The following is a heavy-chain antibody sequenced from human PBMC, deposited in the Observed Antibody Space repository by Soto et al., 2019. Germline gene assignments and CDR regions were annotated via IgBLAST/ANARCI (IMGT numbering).Heavy chain of an antibody. CDR3: ARYCSSVTCHVFDP. CDR2: IYYSGST. Sequence: QVQLQESGPGLVKPSETLSLTCTVSGGSVSSVSYYWSWIRQPPGKGLEWIGYIYYSGSTNYNPSLKSRVTMSVDTSKNQFSLKLSSVTAADTAVYYCARYCSSVTCHVFDPWGQGTLVTVSS. V-gene: IGHV4-61*01. J-gene: IGHJ5*02. CDR1: GGSVSSVSYY. D-gene: IGHD2-2*01.